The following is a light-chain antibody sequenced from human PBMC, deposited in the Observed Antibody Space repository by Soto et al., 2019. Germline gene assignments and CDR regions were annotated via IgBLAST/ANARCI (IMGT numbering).Light chain of an antibody. J-gene: IGLJ1*01. CDR2: EGS. CDR1: SSDIGGYDY. V-gene: IGLV2-14*01. Sequence: SALTQPASVSGSPGQSITISCSGTSSDIGGYDYVSWYQQHPGKAPKLMIYEGSKRTSGVSNRFSGYKSGNTASLTITGLQAEDEADYYCSSFTSSSTLYVFGTGTKLTVL. CDR3: SSFTSSSTLYV.